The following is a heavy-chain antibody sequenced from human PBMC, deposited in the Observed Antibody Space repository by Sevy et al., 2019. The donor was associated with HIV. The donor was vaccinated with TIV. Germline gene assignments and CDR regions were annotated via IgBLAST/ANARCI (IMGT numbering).Heavy chain of an antibody. Sequence: SETLSLTCAVYGGSFSDYSWSWIRQPPGKGLEWIGEINRSGSTNYNPSLKSRVTISVDTSKNQFSLKLSSVTAADTAVYYCARWRGTRITMIVVVVTGYIDYWGQGTLVTVSS. CDR3: ARWRGTRITMIVVVVTGYIDY. CDR1: GGSFSDYS. D-gene: IGHD3-22*01. CDR2: INRSGST. V-gene: IGHV4-34*01. J-gene: IGHJ4*02.